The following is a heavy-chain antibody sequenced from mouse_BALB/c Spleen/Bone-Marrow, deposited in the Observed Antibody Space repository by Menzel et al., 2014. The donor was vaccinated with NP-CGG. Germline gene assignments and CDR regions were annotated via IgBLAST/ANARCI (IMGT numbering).Heavy chain of an antibody. Sequence: VKLAESGAALVWSGSSVKISCKASGYAFSRSWMNWVKQMPGQGLEWLGQIYPGDDDTTYSGTLKGRATPSADQSPGTAYMQLGSQTSEDSAVYLSAGSTTLASWDQGALVAVPA. D-gene: IGHD2-12*01. CDR1: GYAFSRSW. V-gene: IGHV1-80*01. J-gene: IGHJ3*01. CDR2: IYPGDDDT. CDR3: AGSTTLAS.